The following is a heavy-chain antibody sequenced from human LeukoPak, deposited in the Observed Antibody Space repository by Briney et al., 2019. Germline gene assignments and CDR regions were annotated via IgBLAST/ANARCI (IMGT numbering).Heavy chain of an antibody. V-gene: IGHV3-33*01. J-gene: IGHJ4*02. CDR3: ARDYYDSSGYPLDY. CDR1: GFTFSSYG. D-gene: IGHD3-22*01. CDR2: IWYDGSNK. Sequence: GGSLRLPCAASGFTFSSYGMHWVRQAPGKGLEWVAVIWYDGSNKYYADSVKGRFTISRDNSKNTLYLQMNSLRAEDTAVYYCARDYYDSSGYPLDYWGQGTLVTVSS.